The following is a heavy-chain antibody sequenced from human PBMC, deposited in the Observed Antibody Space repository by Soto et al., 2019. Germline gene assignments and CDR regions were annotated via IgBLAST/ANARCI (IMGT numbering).Heavy chain of an antibody. V-gene: IGHV4-59*08. Sequence: QAQLQASGPGLVKPSETLSLTCTVSSVSISSITNHYCSWIRQPPGKGLEWVGYISKTGYTSYNPSIKSRVTLSVDTSKNQFSLKLTSVTAADTALYYCATQGFGTLHGLVDVWGQGTTVTVSS. CDR2: ISKTGYT. CDR1: SVSISSITNHY. J-gene: IGHJ6*02. D-gene: IGHD3-10*01. CDR3: ATQGFGTLHGLVDV.